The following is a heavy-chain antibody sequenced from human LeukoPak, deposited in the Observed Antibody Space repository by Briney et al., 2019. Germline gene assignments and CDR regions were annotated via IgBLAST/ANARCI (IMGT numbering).Heavy chain of an antibody. CDR1: GYTFTSYD. V-gene: IGHV1-8*01. Sequence: ASVKVSCKASGYTFTSYDINWVRQATGQGLEWMGWMNPNSGNTGYAQKFQGRVTMTRNTSISTAYMELSSLRSEDTAVYYCAREGGDRYSGYGTRGAFDIWGQGTMVTVSS. J-gene: IGHJ3*02. CDR2: MNPNSGNT. D-gene: IGHD5-12*01. CDR3: AREGGDRYSGYGTRGAFDI.